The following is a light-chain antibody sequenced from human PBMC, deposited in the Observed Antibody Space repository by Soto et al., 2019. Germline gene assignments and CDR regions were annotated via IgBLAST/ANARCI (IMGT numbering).Light chain of an antibody. V-gene: IGLV1-44*01. CDR3: AAWDDSLNGPV. Sequence: QSVLTQPPSASDTPGQRVTISCSGGSSNIGSNTVNWYQQLPGTAPKLLIYTNNQRPSGVPDRFSGSKSGTSASLAISGLQSEDEADYYCAAWDDSLNGPVFGGGTQLTVL. CDR1: SSNIGSNT. J-gene: IGLJ3*02. CDR2: TNN.